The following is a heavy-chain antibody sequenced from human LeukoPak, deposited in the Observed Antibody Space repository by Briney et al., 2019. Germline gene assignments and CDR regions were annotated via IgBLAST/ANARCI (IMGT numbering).Heavy chain of an antibody. Sequence: GGSLRLSCAASEYTFSNYAMAWVRQAPGEGLEWVSGISGNGGKIYYADSVKGRFTISRDNSKNTLYLQMNSLRGEDTAVYFCAKRDYYDSSGYAPLFDYWGQGTLVTVSP. CDR1: EYTFSNYA. CDR2: ISGNGGKI. V-gene: IGHV3-23*01. J-gene: IGHJ4*02. D-gene: IGHD3-22*01. CDR3: AKRDYYDSSGYAPLFDY.